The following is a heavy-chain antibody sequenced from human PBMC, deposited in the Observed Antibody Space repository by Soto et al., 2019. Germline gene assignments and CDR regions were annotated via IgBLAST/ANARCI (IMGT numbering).Heavy chain of an antibody. CDR3: AHRVLRTVFGLVTTTAIYFDF. CDR2: IYWDDDK. Sequence: QITLNESGPTLVKPTQTLTLTCTFSGFSLTTSGVGVGWIRQSPGKAPEWLALIYWDDDKRYSPSLKSRLTITKDTSKNQVVLTMANLDPAETATYYCAHRVLRTVFGLVTTTAIYFDFWGQGTPVAVSS. D-gene: IGHD3-3*01. V-gene: IGHV2-5*02. CDR1: GFSLTTSGVG. J-gene: IGHJ4*02.